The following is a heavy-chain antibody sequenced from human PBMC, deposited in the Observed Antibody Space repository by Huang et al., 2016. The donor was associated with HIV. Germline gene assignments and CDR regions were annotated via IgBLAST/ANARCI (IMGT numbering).Heavy chain of an antibody. Sequence: VQVVESGGGAVQPGGSLRFSCAASGFTSSGYGIHWVRQAPGKGGEWVALVRYDGSHQFYADSVKGRFTISRDNSRNTVYLQMNSLRGEDTAVYYCAKESVQWLVTYWGQGTLVTVSS. D-gene: IGHD6-19*01. CDR2: VRYDGSHQ. J-gene: IGHJ4*02. V-gene: IGHV3-30*02. CDR3: AKESVQWLVTY. CDR1: GFTSSGYG.